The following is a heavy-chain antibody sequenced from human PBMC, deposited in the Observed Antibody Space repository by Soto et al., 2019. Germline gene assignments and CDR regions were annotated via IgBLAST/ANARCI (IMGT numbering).Heavy chain of an antibody. Sequence: PGGSLRLSCAASGFIFFNHWMHWVRQAPGKGLVWVSRINSDGSSTSYADSVKGRFTISRDNAKNTLYLQMNSLRAEDTAVYYCARGKPDYYGSGSYWVYAKYWGQGTLVTVSS. CDR3: ARGKPDYYGSGSYWVYAKY. J-gene: IGHJ4*02. D-gene: IGHD3-10*01. V-gene: IGHV3-74*01. CDR1: GFIFFNHW. CDR2: INSDGSST.